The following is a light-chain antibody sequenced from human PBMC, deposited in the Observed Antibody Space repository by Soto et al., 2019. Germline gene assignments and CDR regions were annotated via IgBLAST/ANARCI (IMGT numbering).Light chain of an antibody. CDR1: PRFDSSY. J-gene: IGKJ1*01. V-gene: IGKV3-20*01. CDR2: GAS. CDR3: QHYASSPRA. Sequence: EIGLTQVPGTPSLSLGDRTTLSCSPSPRFDSSYLAWYQQKPGQAPRLLIYGASSRATGIPDRFSGSGSGTDFTLTISRLEPEDFAVYYCQHYASSPRAFGQGTKVDIK.